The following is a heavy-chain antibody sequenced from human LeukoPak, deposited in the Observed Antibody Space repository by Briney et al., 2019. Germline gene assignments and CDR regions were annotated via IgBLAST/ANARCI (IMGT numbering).Heavy chain of an antibody. J-gene: IGHJ3*02. CDR3: ARVPYYDFQADAFDI. CDR1: GDSVSANGAA. Sequence: SQTLSLTCAISGDSVSANGAAWNWIRQSPSRGLEWLGRTYYRSKRYNDYAVSVKSRITINPDTSKNQFSLQLNSVTPEDTAVYYCARVPYYDFQADAFDIWGQGTMVTVSS. D-gene: IGHD3-3*01. V-gene: IGHV6-1*01. CDR2: TYYRSKRYN.